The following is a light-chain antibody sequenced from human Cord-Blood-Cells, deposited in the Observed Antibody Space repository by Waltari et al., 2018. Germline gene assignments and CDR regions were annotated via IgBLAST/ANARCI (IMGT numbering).Light chain of an antibody. CDR1: QRISSSY. Sequence: IVLPQSPGTLSLSSGERATLSCRASQRISSSYLAWYQQKPGQAPRLLIYGASSRATGIPGKFSDSGSGTDFTLTISRLEPEDFAVYDCQQYGSSPYSFGQGTKLEIK. J-gene: IGKJ2*03. V-gene: IGKV3-20*01. CDR2: GAS. CDR3: QQYGSSPYS.